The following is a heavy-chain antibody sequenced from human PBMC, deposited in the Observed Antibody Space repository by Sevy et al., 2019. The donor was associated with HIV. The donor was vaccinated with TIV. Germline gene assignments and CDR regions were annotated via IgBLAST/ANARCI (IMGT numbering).Heavy chain of an antibody. J-gene: IGHJ4*02. CDR1: GGSMNIYY. CDR3: GRVGFNWNDVDY. V-gene: IGHV4-59*01. CDR2: PYYSGTT. Sequence: SETLSLTCSVSGGSMNIYYWSWIRQPPGKRLEWIGFPYYSGTTNYNPSLKSRVTISIDTSKNQFSLKLGSVTAADTAVYYCGRVGFNWNDVDYWGQGILVTVSS. D-gene: IGHD1-20*01.